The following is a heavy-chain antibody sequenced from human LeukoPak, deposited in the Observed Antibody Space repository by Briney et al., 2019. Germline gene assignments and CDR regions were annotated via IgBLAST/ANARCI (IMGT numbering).Heavy chain of an antibody. Sequence: GRSLRLSCAASGFTFSSYSMNWVRQAPGKGLEWVSYISSSSSTIYYADSVKGRFTISRDNSKNTLYLQMNSLRAEDTAVYYCAKDLTYYYDSSGSHWGQGTLVTVSS. D-gene: IGHD3-22*01. CDR1: GFTFSSYS. CDR2: ISSSSSTI. J-gene: IGHJ4*02. V-gene: IGHV3-48*01. CDR3: AKDLTYYYDSSGSH.